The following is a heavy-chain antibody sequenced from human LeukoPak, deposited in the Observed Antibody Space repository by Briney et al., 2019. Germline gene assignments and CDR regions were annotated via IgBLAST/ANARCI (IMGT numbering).Heavy chain of an antibody. CDR1: GGSISSNY. V-gene: IGHV4-39*01. CDR3: ARQISDYYYYYIDV. D-gene: IGHD3-10*01. CDR2: IYYSGTT. J-gene: IGHJ6*03. Sequence: SETLSLTCTVSGGSISSNYWGWIRQTPGKGLEWIGTIYYSGTTYYNPSLESRATISEDTSKNQFSLTSRSVTAADTAVYYCARQISDYYYYYIDVWGKGTTVTVSS.